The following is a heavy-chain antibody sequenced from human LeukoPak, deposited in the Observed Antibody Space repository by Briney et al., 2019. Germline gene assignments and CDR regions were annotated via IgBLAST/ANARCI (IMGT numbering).Heavy chain of an antibody. CDR1: GFTFSTYA. J-gene: IGHJ4*02. CDR3: ARGNGTPYYFDC. Sequence: GSLRLSCAASGFTFSTYAVNWVRQPPGKGLEWIGEINHSGSTNYDPSLKSRVTISVDTSKNQFSLKLSSVTAADTAVYYCARGNGTPYYFDCWGQGTLVTVSS. V-gene: IGHV4-34*01. CDR2: INHSGST. D-gene: IGHD1-1*01.